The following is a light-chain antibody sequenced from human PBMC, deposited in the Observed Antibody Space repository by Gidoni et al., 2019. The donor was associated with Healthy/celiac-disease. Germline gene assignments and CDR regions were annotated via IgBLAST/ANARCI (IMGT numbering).Light chain of an antibody. CDR3: QQYNSYSST. V-gene: IGKV1-5*01. CDR2: DAS. J-gene: IGKJ1*01. Sequence: DIQMTQSPSTLSASVGDRVTITCRASQSISSWLAWYQQKPGKAPKLLIYDASSLVSGVPSRFSGSGSGTEFTLTISILQPDDFATYYCQQYNSYSSTFGQGTKVEIK. CDR1: QSISSW.